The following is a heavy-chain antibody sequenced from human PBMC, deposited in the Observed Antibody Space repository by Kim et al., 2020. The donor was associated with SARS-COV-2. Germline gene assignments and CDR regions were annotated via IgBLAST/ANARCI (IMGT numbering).Heavy chain of an antibody. J-gene: IGHJ4*02. CDR3: AKAYDFRVSLGGFDY. V-gene: IGHV3-23*01. Sequence: GGSLRLSCEASGFTFTKYPMSWVRQAPGRGLEWVSTISGSGSGIYYADSVKGRFTISRDNSKNTVYLQMDSLSAEDTAVYYCAKAYDFRVSLGGFDYWGQGTLVTVSS. CDR2: ISGSGSGI. D-gene: IGHD3-3*01. CDR1: GFTFTKYP.